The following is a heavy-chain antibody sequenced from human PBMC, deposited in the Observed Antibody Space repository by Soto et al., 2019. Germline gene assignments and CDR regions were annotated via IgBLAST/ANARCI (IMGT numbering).Heavy chain of an antibody. CDR1: GGSISTSNW. CDR3: ARRYGGAFDI. J-gene: IGHJ3*02. D-gene: IGHD4-17*01. Sequence: SETLSLTCAVSGGSISTSNWWSWVRQPPGKGLEWIGEVYRTGSTNYNPSLESRLTISVDMSKNQFSLKLSSVTAADTAVYYCARRYGGAFDIWGQGTMVTVSS. V-gene: IGHV4-4*02. CDR2: VYRTGST.